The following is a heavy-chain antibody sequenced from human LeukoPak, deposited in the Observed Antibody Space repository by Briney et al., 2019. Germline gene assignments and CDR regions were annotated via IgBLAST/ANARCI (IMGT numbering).Heavy chain of an antibody. Sequence: SVKVSCKASGGTLSSYTISWGRQARGQGGEGMGGIIAILGIANYAQKLQGRVTITAEKTKSTAYMELSSLRYEDTPVYYCASQVGRLCSSTSCSDAFDIWGQGTMVTVSS. CDR3: ASQVGRLCSSTSCSDAFDI. J-gene: IGHJ3*02. D-gene: IGHD2-2*01. CDR1: GGTLSSYT. CDR2: IIAILGIA. V-gene: IGHV1-69*10.